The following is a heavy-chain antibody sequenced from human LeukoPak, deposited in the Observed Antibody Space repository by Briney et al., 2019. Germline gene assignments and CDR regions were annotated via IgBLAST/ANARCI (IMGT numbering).Heavy chain of an antibody. CDR3: ARVGKTTVTTVGGFDS. CDR2: IYYGGNT. CDR1: GGSISSSSYY. D-gene: IGHD4-17*01. J-gene: IGHJ4*02. V-gene: IGHV4-39*07. Sequence: PSETLSLTCSVSGGSISSSSYYWAWIRQPPGKGLEWIGIIYYGGNTHYNPSLKSQFTISIDTSRNQFSLKVNSVTAADTAVYYCARVGKTTVTTVGGFDSWGQGTLVTVSS.